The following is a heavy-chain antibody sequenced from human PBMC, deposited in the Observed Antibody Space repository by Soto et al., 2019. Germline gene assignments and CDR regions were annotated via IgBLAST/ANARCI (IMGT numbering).Heavy chain of an antibody. Sequence: GGSLRLSCAASGFTFSYYPLHWVRRAPGKRLEWVSSISGIRDYIRYADSVKGRFTISRDNAKTSLYLQMNSLTAEDTAVYYCAREGVHNYTEYYFDYWGQGTLVTVSS. D-gene: IGHD3-10*01. CDR2: ISGIRDYI. CDR3: AREGVHNYTEYYFDY. V-gene: IGHV3-21*06. J-gene: IGHJ4*02. CDR1: GFTFSYYP.